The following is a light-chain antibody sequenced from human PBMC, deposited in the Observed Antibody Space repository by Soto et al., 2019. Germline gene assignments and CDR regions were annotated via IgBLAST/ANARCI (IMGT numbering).Light chain of an antibody. CDR3: QQINAYPIT. CDR1: QGIRSS. J-gene: IGKJ5*01. CDR2: TAS. V-gene: IGKV1-9*01. Sequence: IQLTQSPSSLSASVGDSVTITCRASQGIRSSLAWYQQKPGIAPKLLIYTASTLQSGVPSRFSGSVSGTDFTLSISSLQPEDFATYYCQQINAYPITFGQGTRLQI.